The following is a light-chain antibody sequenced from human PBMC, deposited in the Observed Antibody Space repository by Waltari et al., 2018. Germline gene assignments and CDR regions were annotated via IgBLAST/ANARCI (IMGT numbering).Light chain of an antibody. CDR1: QSVTSSY. CDR3: QQYDTLPPMT. CDR2: GAS. Sequence: EIVLTQSPDTLSLSPGERVTLSCRASQSVTSSYLAWYQQKPGQAPRLLIYGASSRATGVPGRFSGSGSGTDFTLTISRLEPEDSAVYYCQQYDTLPPMTFGQGTKVEIK. V-gene: IGKV3-20*01. J-gene: IGKJ1*01.